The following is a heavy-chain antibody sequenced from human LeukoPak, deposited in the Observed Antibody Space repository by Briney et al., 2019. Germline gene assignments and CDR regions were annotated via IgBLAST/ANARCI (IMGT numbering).Heavy chain of an antibody. V-gene: IGHV1-2*02. CDR1: GYTFTGYY. D-gene: IGHD3-3*01. CDR3: ARDETDFWSGYYGGFDP. J-gene: IGHJ5*02. CDR2: INPNSGGT. Sequence: ASVKVSCTASGYTFTGYYMHWVRQAPGQGLEWMGWINPNSGGTNYAQKFQGRVTMTRDTSISTAYMELSRLRSDDTAVYYCARDETDFWSGYYGGFDPWAREPWSPSPQ.